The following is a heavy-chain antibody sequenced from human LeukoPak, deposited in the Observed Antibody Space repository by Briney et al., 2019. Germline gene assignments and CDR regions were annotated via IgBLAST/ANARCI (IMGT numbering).Heavy chain of an antibody. V-gene: IGHV4-34*01. D-gene: IGHD3-10*01. J-gene: IGHJ4*02. CDR1: GGSFSGNY. CDR3: ARTPLTMVRGRGVDY. Sequence: SETLSLTCAVYGGSFSGNYWSWIRQPPGKGLEWIGEINHSGSTNYNPSLKSRVTISVDTSKNQFSLKLSSVTAADTAVYYCARTPLTMVRGRGVDYWGQGTLVTVSS. CDR2: INHSGST.